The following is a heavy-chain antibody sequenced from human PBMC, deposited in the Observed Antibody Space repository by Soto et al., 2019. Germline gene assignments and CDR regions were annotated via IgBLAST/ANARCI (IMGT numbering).Heavy chain of an antibody. D-gene: IGHD2-8*01. Sequence: QVQLVQSGAEVKKPGASVKVSCKASGYTFTHYYIHWGRQAPGQGFEWMGMINPSGGSTDYAQKFQGRVTMTTDTSTTTVYMELSSLRSDDTAVYYCARPPFPGCINGVCYPCDHWGQGTLVTVSS. CDR1: GYTFTHYY. CDR3: ARPPFPGCINGVCYPCDH. V-gene: IGHV1-46*01. J-gene: IGHJ4*02. CDR2: INPSGGST.